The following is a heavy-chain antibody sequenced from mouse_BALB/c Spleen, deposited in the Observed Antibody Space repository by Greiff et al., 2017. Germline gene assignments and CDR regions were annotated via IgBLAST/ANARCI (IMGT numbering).Heavy chain of an antibody. J-gene: IGHJ4*01. D-gene: IGHD2-4*01. CDR1: GYTFTSYW. CDR2: INPSSGYT. CDR3: ATLYYDYDGYYAMDY. Sequence: QVQLQQSGAELARPGASVKLSCKASGYTFTSYWMQWVKQRPGQGLEWIGYINPSSGYTNYNQKFKDKATLTADKSSSTAYMQLSSLTSEDSAVYYCATLYYDYDGYYAMDYWGQGTSVTVSS. V-gene: IGHV1-4*01.